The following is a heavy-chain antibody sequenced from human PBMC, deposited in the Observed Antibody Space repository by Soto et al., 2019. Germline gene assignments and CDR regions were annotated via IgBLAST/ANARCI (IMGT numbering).Heavy chain of an antibody. V-gene: IGHV1-69*08. Sequence: QVQLVQSGAEVKKTGSSVTISCKASGGTFNSYTGNWVRQAPGHGLELMGRIVHILDTANYAQKFQCRVTISEDRSKSTAYMELTSLTSEDTSVYLCLRGDYFSAPDCCGQGSQVTFSS. J-gene: IGHJ4*02. CDR2: IVHILDTA. D-gene: IGHD2-21*01. CDR1: GGTFNSYT. CDR3: LRGDYFSAPDC.